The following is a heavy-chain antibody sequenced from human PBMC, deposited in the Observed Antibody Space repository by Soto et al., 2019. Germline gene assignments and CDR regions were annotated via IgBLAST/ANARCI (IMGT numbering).Heavy chain of an antibody. Sequence: QVQLQESGPGLVKPSETLSLTCSVSGGSIDYYYWSWIRQPPGKGLEGIAYVYSSGATNYNPSLKRRATISVDTSKDQFSLKLSSVTAADTAVYYCARDRGPYTGFFDYWGQGTLVTVSS. CDR2: VYSSGAT. V-gene: IGHV4-59*01. D-gene: IGHD2-2*02. CDR1: GGSIDYYY. J-gene: IGHJ4*02. CDR3: ARDRGPYTGFFDY.